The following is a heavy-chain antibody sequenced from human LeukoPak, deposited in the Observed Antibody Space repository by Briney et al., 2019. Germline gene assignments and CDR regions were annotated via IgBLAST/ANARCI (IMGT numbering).Heavy chain of an antibody. CDR1: GGSISSSSYY. V-gene: IGHV4-39*07. CDR2: IYYSGST. D-gene: IGHD6-19*01. J-gene: IGHJ5*02. CDR3: ARDRSSGTLDP. Sequence: SETLSLTCTVSGGSISSSSYYWGWIRQPPGKGLEWIGSIYYSGSTYYNPSLKSRVTISVDTSKNQFSLKLSSVTAADTAVYYCARDRSSGTLDPWGQGTLVTVSS.